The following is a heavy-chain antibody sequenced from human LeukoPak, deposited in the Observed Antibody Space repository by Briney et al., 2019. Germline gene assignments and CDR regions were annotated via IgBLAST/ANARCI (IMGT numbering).Heavy chain of an antibody. CDR2: ISSSGSTI. Sequence: RGSLRLSCAASGFTFSSYEMNWVRQAPGKGLEWVSYISSSGSTIYYADSVKGRFTISRDNAKNSLYLQMNSLRAEDTAVYYCARAGYSYGYWFDYWGQGTLVTVSS. CDR3: ARAGYSYGYWFDY. V-gene: IGHV3-48*03. D-gene: IGHD5-18*01. J-gene: IGHJ4*02. CDR1: GFTFSSYE.